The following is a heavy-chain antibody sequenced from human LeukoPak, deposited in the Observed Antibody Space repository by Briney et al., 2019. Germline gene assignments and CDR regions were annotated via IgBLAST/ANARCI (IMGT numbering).Heavy chain of an antibody. Sequence: SETLSLTCTVSGGSISSYYWSWIRQPPGKGLEWIGYIYYSGSTNYNPSLKSRVTMSVDTSKNQFSLKLSSVTAADTAVYYCARWIKTGTSWGYYYYMDVWGKGTTVTVSS. J-gene: IGHJ6*03. CDR1: GGSISSYY. D-gene: IGHD1-1*01. CDR2: IYYSGST. CDR3: ARWIKTGTSWGYYYYMDV. V-gene: IGHV4-59*12.